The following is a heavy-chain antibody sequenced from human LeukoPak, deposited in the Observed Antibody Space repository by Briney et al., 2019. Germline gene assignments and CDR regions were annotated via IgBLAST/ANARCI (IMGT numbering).Heavy chain of an antibody. J-gene: IGHJ5*02. CDR3: AREKRRYFVWGEGRFDP. Sequence: GGSLRLSCAASGFTFSSYWMSWVRQAPGKGLEWVANINQDGSEKYYVDSVKGRFTISRDNAKNSLYLQMNSLRAEDTAVYYCAREKRRYFVWGEGRFDPWGQGTLVTVSS. CDR1: GFTFSSYW. CDR2: INQDGSEK. D-gene: IGHD3-9*01. V-gene: IGHV3-7*03.